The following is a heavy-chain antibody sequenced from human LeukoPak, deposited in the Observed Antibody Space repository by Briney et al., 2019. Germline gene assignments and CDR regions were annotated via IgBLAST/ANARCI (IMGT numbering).Heavy chain of an antibody. V-gene: IGHV1-69*04. D-gene: IGHD5-12*01. J-gene: IGHJ4*02. Sequence: SVKVSCKASGGTFSSYAISLVRQAPGQGLEWMGRIIPILGIANYAQKFQGRVTITADKSTSTAYMELSSLRSEDTAVYYCARASGTGRWLQSFDYWGQGTLVTVSS. CDR1: GGTFSSYA. CDR3: ARASGTGRWLQSFDY. CDR2: IIPILGIA.